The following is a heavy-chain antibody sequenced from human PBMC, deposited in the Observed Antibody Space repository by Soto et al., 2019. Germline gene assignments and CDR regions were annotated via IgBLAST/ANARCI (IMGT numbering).Heavy chain of an antibody. D-gene: IGHD4-17*01. J-gene: IGHJ4*02. V-gene: IGHV1-69*01. CDR1: GGTFISYA. Sequence: QVQLVQSGAEVKKPGSSVKVSCKASGGTFISYAISWVRQAPGRGLEWMGGIIPVFGTANYTQKFQGRVTISADESTSTAYMELSSLRSEDTALYYCARGRVTTYLTAFVYWGQVTLVTVSS. CDR2: IIPVFGTA. CDR3: ARGRVTTYLTAFVY.